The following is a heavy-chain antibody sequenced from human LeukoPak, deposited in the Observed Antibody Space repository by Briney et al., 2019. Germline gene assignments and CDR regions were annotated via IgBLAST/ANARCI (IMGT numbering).Heavy chain of an antibody. CDR2: IIPIFGTA. Sequence: ASVKVSCKASGGTFSSYAFSWVRQAPGQGLEWMGGIIPIFGTANYAQKFQGRVTITADESTSTAYMELSSLRSEDTAVYYCAREVRQLWLRSGWFDPWGQGTLVTVSS. CDR1: GGTFSSYA. V-gene: IGHV1-69*13. CDR3: AREVRQLWLRSGWFDP. J-gene: IGHJ5*02. D-gene: IGHD5-18*01.